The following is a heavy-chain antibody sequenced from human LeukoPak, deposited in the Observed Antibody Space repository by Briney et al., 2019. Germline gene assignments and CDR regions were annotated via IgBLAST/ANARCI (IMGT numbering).Heavy chain of an antibody. J-gene: IGHJ4*02. CDR2: INPSGGST. CDR1: GYTLTNYY. V-gene: IGHV1-46*01. D-gene: IGHD3-3*01. CDR3: AGGSGYADY. Sequence: ASVKVSCKASGYTLTNYYTHWVRQAPGQGLEWMGIINPSGGSTVYAQRFQGRVTMTRDTSTSTVYMEPSSLRSEDTAVYYCAGGSGYADYWGQGTLVTVSS.